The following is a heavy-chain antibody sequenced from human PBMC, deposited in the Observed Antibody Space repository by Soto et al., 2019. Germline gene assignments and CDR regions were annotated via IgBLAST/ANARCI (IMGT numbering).Heavy chain of an antibody. CDR2: MNPLNGDT. CDR1: GYTLTTYS. Sequence: QVQLVQSGAEVKKPGASVKVSCKASGYTLTTYSMHWVRQAPGQRREWMGWMNPLNGDTKYSQRFQGRLTIIRDTSASTAYMGLSSLRSEATAIYYCASGNSGAFDIWGQGTMVTVSS. J-gene: IGHJ3*02. CDR3: ASGNSGAFDI. D-gene: IGHD6-19*01. V-gene: IGHV1-3*01.